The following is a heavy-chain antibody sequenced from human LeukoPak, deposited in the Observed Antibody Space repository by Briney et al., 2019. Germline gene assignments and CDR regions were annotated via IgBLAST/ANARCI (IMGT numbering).Heavy chain of an antibody. V-gene: IGHV3-48*01. CDR1: GFTFSSYP. D-gene: IGHD2-21*01. CDR2: ISPSSSTI. CDR3: ARVVNHVTGSDY. Sequence: GGSLRLSCSASGFTFSSYPMTWVRQAPGKGLEWVSYISPSSSTIYYADSVQGRFTISRDDAENSLYLQMNSLRAEDTAVYYCARVVNHVTGSDYRGQGTLVTVSS. J-gene: IGHJ4*02.